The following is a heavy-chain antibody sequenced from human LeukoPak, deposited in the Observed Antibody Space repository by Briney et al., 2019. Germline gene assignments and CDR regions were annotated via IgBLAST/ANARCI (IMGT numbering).Heavy chain of an antibody. CDR3: ARTYSGRTDAFDI. CDR1: GFTFSSYS. V-gene: IGHV3-21*01. D-gene: IGHD1-26*01. CDR2: ISTSSTYI. Sequence: GGSLRLSCAASGFTFSSYSMNWVRQAPGKGLEWVSSISTSSTYIYYADSVKGRFTISRDNAKNSLYLQMNSLRDEDTAVYYCARTYSGRTDAFDIWGQGTMVTVSS. J-gene: IGHJ3*02.